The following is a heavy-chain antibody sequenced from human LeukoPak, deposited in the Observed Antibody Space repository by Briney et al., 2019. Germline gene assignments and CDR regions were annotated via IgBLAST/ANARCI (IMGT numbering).Heavy chain of an antibody. Sequence: APVKVSCKASGYTFTSYDINWVRQATGQGLEWMGWMNPNSSNTGYAQKFQGRVTMTRNTSISTAYMELSSLRSEDTAVYYCARVAAVAGTPPDYWGQGTLVTVSS. V-gene: IGHV1-8*01. CDR1: GYTFTSYD. D-gene: IGHD6-19*01. CDR3: ARVAAVAGTPPDY. J-gene: IGHJ4*02. CDR2: MNPNSSNT.